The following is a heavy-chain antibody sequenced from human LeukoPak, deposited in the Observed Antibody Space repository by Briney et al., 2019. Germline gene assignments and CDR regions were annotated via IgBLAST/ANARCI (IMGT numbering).Heavy chain of an antibody. CDR1: GGSISSSSYY. CDR2: IYYSGST. Sequence: PSETLSLTCTVSGGSISSSSYYWGWIRQPPGKGLGWIGSIYYSGSTYYNPSLKSRVTISVDTSKNQFSLKLSSVTAADTAVYYCARQEVAVAIGGPWGQGTLVTVSS. D-gene: IGHD6-19*01. V-gene: IGHV4-39*01. J-gene: IGHJ5*02. CDR3: ARQEVAVAIGGP.